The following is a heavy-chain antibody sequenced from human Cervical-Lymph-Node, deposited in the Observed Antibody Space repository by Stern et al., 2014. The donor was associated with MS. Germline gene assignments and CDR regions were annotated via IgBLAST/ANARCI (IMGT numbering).Heavy chain of an antibody. Sequence: VQLVESRAEVTKPGSSVKVSCKASGGTFSKFPSSWVRQAPGQGLEWMGGSFPVCGTPTYAQEFRGRVTITADVSTSTVYMELSSLRSDDTAVYYCALSSETSDRWYSLGYDLWGQGTLVTVSS. CDR1: GGTFSKFP. CDR3: ALSSETSDRWYSLGYDL. D-gene: IGHD6-13*01. V-gene: IGHV1-69*01. CDR2: SFPVCGTP. J-gene: IGHJ5*02.